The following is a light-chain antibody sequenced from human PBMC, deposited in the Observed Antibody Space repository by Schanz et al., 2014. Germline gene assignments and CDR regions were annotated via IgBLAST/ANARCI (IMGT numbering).Light chain of an antibody. CDR3: CSYAGSSWV. J-gene: IGLJ3*02. Sequence: QSALTQPASVSGSPGQSITISCTGTSSDVGGYDYVSWYQQHPGKAPKLMIYDVSKRPSGVRDRFSGSKSGNTASLTISGLQAEDEADYYCCSYAGSSWVFGGGTKLTV. CDR1: SSDVGGYDY. CDR2: DVS. V-gene: IGLV2-11*01.